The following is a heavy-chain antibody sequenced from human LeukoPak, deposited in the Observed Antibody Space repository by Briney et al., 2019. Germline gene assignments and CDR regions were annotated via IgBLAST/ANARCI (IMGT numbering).Heavy chain of an antibody. J-gene: IGHJ4*02. CDR3: ARERALTGDYYDSTEPFDY. Sequence: SETLSLTCTVSGGSISSGGYSWSWIRQHPGKGLEWIGYIYYSGSTYYNPSLKSRVTISVDTSKNQFSLKLSSVTAADTAVYYCARERALTGDYYDSTEPFDYWGQGTLVTVSS. D-gene: IGHD3-22*01. CDR2: IYYSGST. CDR1: GGSISSGGYS. V-gene: IGHV4-31*03.